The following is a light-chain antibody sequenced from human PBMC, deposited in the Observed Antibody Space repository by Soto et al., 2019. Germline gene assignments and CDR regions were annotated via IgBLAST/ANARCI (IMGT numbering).Light chain of an antibody. CDR2: AAS. Sequence: DIQMTQSPSSLSACVGDRVTITCRASQSISSYLNWYQQKPGKAPKLLIYAASSLQGGVPSRFSGSGSGTDFTLTISSLQREDCAIYYCQQSSSTVLTFGGGTKVEIK. J-gene: IGKJ4*01. CDR1: QSISSY. CDR3: QQSSSTVLT. V-gene: IGKV1-39*01.